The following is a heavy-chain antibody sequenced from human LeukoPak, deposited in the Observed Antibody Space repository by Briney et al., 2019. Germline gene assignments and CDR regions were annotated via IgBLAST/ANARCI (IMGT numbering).Heavy chain of an antibody. Sequence: GRSLRLFCAASGFTFSSYGMHWVRQAPGKGLEWVAVISYDGSNKYYADSVKGRFTISRDNSKNTLYLQMNSLRAEDTAVYYCAKDLVTIGEMATTYLAFDIWGQGTMVTVSS. CDR2: ISYDGSNK. V-gene: IGHV3-30*18. CDR1: GFTFSSYG. J-gene: IGHJ3*02. CDR3: AKDLVTIGEMATTYLAFDI. D-gene: IGHD5-24*01.